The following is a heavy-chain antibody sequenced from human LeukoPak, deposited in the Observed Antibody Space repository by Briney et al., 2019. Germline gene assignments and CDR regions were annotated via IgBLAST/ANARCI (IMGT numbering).Heavy chain of an antibody. J-gene: IGHJ3*02. V-gene: IGHV4-61*02. D-gene: IGHD4-23*01. Sequence: SSQTLSLTCTVSGGSISSGSYYWSWIRQPAGKGLEWIGRIYTSGSTNYNPSLKSRVTMSVDTSKNQFSLKLSSVTAADTAVYYCARVAVADAFDIWGQGTMVTVSS. CDR2: IYTSGST. CDR3: ARVAVADAFDI. CDR1: GGSISSGSYY.